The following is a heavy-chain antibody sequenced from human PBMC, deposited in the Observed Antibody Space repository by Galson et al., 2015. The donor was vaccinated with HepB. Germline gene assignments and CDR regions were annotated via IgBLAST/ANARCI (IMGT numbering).Heavy chain of an antibody. Sequence: SLRLSCAASGFTVSSNYMSWVRQAPGKGLEWVSVIYSGGSTYYADSVKGRFTISRDNSKNTLYLQMNSLRAEDTAVYYCARRNIAVAGTPFDYWGQGTLVTVSS. CDR2: IYSGGST. CDR3: ARRNIAVAGTPFDY. J-gene: IGHJ4*02. V-gene: IGHV3-53*01. D-gene: IGHD6-19*01. CDR1: GFTVSSNY.